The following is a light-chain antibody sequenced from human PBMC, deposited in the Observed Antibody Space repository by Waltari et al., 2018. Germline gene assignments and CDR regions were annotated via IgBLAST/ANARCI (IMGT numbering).Light chain of an antibody. Sequence: SYQLTHPPSASVSPGHTPSITGSGARSGDKHASWYQQKPGQSPVLVIYQDTKRPSGIPERFSGSNSGNTATLTIRGSQAMDEAGYYCQAWDSTTVGFGGGTKLTVL. CDR3: QAWDSTTVG. CDR1: RSGDKH. CDR2: QDT. V-gene: IGLV3-1*01. J-gene: IGLJ2*01.